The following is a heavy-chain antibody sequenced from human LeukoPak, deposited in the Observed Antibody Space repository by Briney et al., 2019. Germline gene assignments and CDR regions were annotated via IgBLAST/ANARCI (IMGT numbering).Heavy chain of an antibody. D-gene: IGHD2-15*01. Sequence: SQTLSLTCIVFGGSFSNGDYYWSWIRQPPGKGLEWIGYIYYSGSTFYNPSLKSRVTISLDTSKSQFSPKLSSVTAADTAVYYCARSEGYAFDPWGQGTLVTVSS. J-gene: IGHJ5*02. CDR3: ARSEGYAFDP. CDR1: GGSFSNGDYY. CDR2: IYYSGST. V-gene: IGHV4-30-4*01.